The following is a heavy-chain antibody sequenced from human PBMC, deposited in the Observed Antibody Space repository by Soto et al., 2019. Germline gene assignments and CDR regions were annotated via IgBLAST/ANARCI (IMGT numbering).Heavy chain of an antibody. V-gene: IGHV3-30*18. CDR1: GFTFSSYG. Sequence: GGSLRLSCAASGFTFSSYGMHWVRQAPGKGLEWVAVISYDGSNKYYADSVKGRFTISRDNSKNTLYLQMNSLRAEDTAVYYCAKERFLERLIYYYMDVWGKGTTVTVSS. J-gene: IGHJ6*03. CDR3: AKERFLERLIYYYMDV. D-gene: IGHD3-3*01. CDR2: ISYDGSNK.